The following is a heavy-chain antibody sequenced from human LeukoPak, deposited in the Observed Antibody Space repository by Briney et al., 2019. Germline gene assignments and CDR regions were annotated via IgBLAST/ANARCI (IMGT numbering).Heavy chain of an antibody. Sequence: PGGSLRLSCAASGFTVNSSYMSWVRQAPGKGLEWVSLIYSGGSTNYPASVRGRFTISRDNSKNTLYLQMNSLRVEDTAVYYCASGRGFYWGQGTLVTVSS. D-gene: IGHD1-26*01. CDR2: IYSGGST. J-gene: IGHJ4*02. CDR3: ASGRGFY. CDR1: GFTVNSSY. V-gene: IGHV3-53*01.